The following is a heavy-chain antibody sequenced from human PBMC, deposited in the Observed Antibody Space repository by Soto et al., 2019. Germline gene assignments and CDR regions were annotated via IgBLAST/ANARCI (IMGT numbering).Heavy chain of an antibody. CDR1: GGTFSSYA. CDR3: ARGSYYYDSKGQKAGAFDT. D-gene: IGHD3-22*01. CDR2: IIPIFGTA. Sequence: SVKVSCKASGGTFSSYAISWVRQAPGQGLEWMGGIIPIFGTANYAQKFQGRVTITADESTSTAYMELSSLRSEDTAVYYCARGSYYYDSKGQKAGAFDTWGQGTLVTVSS. V-gene: IGHV1-69*13. J-gene: IGHJ3*02.